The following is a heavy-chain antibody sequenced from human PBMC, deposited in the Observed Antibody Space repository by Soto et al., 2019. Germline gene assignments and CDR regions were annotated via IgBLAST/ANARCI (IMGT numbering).Heavy chain of an antibody. CDR2: VYYIDST. CDR3: ARGGQYGSGRNYYYYGLDV. J-gene: IGHJ6*02. D-gene: IGHD3-10*01. V-gene: IGHV4-30-4*01. Sequence: SETLSLTCTVSGASISSDDYYWSWIRQPPGKSLEWMGYVYYIDSTYYNPSLQSRLSISVDTSKNQFFLKLNSMTAADTAVYYCARGGQYGSGRNYYYYGLDVWGQGTTVTVSS. CDR1: GASISSDDYY.